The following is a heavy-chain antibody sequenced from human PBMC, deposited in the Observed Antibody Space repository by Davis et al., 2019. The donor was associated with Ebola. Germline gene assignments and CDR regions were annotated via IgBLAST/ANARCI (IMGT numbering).Heavy chain of an antibody. CDR1: VITFSSYA. V-gene: IGHV3-23*01. J-gene: IGHJ6*04. CDR2: ISGSGGST. CDR3: ARGPALGSSGGGVVGLDV. D-gene: IGHD2-15*01. Sequence: GGSLRLSCTDSVITFSSYAMTWVRQAPGKGLEWVSAISGSGGSTYYADSVKGRFTISRDNSKNTLYLQMNSLRAGDTAVYFCARGPALGSSGGGVVGLDVWGKGTRVTVSS.